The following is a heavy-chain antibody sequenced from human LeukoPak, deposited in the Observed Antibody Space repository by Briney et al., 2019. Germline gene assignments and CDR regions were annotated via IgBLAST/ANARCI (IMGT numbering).Heavy chain of an antibody. CDR3: ARGLMITFGGVIAGYGMDV. J-gene: IGHJ6*02. Sequence: GASVKVSCKASGYTFTSYGITWVRQAPGQGLEWMGWISGYNDNTNYAQKLQGRVTMTTDTSTSTAYMELRSLRSDDTAVYYCARGLMITFGGVIAGYGMDVWGPGTTVTVSS. V-gene: IGHV1-18*01. CDR1: GYTFTSYG. D-gene: IGHD3-16*02. CDR2: ISGYNDNT.